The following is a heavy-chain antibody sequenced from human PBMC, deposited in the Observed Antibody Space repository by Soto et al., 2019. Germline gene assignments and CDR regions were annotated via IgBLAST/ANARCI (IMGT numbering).Heavy chain of an antibody. V-gene: IGHV1-58*02. CDR3: AAVSGVVVVAAKASDI. CDR1: GFTFTSSA. J-gene: IGHJ3*02. D-gene: IGHD2-15*01. Sequence: SVKVSCKASGFTFTSSAMQWVRQARGQRLEWIGWIVVGSGNTNYAQKFQERVTITRDMSTSTAYMELSSLRSEDTAVYYCAAVSGVVVVAAKASDIWGQGTMVTVSS. CDR2: IVVGSGNT.